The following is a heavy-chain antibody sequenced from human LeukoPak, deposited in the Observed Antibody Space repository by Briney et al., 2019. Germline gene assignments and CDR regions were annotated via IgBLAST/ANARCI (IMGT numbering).Heavy chain of an antibody. CDR1: GYTFTSYD. J-gene: IGHJ4*02. Sequence: ASVKVSCKASGYTFTSYDINWVRQATGQGLEWMGWMNPNSGNTGYAQKFQGRVTMTRNTSISTPYMELSSLRSEDTAVYYCARSQQGEAAAQFDYWGQGTLVTVSS. CDR3: ARSQQGEAAAQFDY. V-gene: IGHV1-8*01. CDR2: MNPNSGNT. D-gene: IGHD6-13*01.